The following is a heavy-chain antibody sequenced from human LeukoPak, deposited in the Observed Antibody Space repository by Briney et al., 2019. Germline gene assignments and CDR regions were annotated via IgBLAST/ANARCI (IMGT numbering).Heavy chain of an antibody. V-gene: IGHV4-59*08. J-gene: IGHJ4*02. CDR1: GGSISSYY. CDR3: ARHRSSTWDPSDY. Sequence: SETLSLTCTDSGGSISSYYWSWIRQPPGKGLEWIGYIYYSGSTNYNPSLKSRVTISVDTSKNQFSLKLSSVTAADTAVYYCARHRSSTWDPSDYWGQGSLVTASS. D-gene: IGHD6-13*01. CDR2: IYYSGST.